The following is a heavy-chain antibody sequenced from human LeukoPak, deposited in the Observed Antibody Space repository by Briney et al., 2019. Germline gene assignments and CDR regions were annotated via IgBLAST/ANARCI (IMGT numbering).Heavy chain of an antibody. Sequence: KPGGSLRLSCTGSGVTFEDYYLSWIRQAPGKGLEWISYVSSTGGDKFYADPVKGRFTISRDNARNSLYMEMNDLIAEDTAFYYCARGGNGSFDHWGQGTLVIVSS. V-gene: IGHV3-11*01. J-gene: IGHJ4*02. D-gene: IGHD2-2*03. CDR1: GVTFEDYY. CDR2: VSSTGGDK. CDR3: ARGGNGSFDH.